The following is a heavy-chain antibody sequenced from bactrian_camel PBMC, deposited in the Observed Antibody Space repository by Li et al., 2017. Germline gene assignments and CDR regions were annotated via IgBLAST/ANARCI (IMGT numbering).Heavy chain of an antibody. CDR1: RYTVSYAC. CDR2: IYTRGGVVGT. V-gene: IGHV3S1*01. Sequence: QVQLVESGGGSVQAGGSLRLSCTASRYTVSYACMGWFRQAPGNEREGVATIYTRGGVVGTYYGDSVKGRFTVSFDDAKNTLYLEMNDLKDDDTAVYYCAGDADNWHWSHYWARGPRSPSP. J-gene: IGHJ4*01. D-gene: IGHD8*01.